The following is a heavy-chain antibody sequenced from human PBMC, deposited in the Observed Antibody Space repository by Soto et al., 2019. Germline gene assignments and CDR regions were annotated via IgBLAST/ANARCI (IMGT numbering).Heavy chain of an antibody. J-gene: IGHJ4*02. CDR1: GFTFSSYG. CDR2: IWYDGSNK. V-gene: IGHV3-33*01. D-gene: IGHD5-12*01. Sequence: QVQLVESGGGVVQPGRSLRLSCAASGFTFSSYGMHWVRQAPGKGLEWVAAIWYDGSNKYYADSVKGRFTISRDNSKNTLYMQMNSLRAEDTAVYYCARANEMATIIPHYWGQGTLVTVSS. CDR3: ARANEMATIIPHY.